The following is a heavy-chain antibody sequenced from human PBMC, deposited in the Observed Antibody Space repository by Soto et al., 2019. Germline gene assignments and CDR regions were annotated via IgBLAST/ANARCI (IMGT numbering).Heavy chain of an antibody. V-gene: IGHV3-48*02. D-gene: IGHD3-3*01. CDR3: ARPHGITIFGVQVDKYGMDV. CDR2: ISSSSTI. J-gene: IGHJ6*02. CDR1: GFTFSSYS. Sequence: GGSLRLSXAASGFTFSSYSMNWVRQAPGKGLEWVSYISSSSTIYYADSVKGRFTISRDNAKNSLYLQMNSLRDEDTAVYYCARPHGITIFGVQVDKYGMDVWGQGTTVTVSS.